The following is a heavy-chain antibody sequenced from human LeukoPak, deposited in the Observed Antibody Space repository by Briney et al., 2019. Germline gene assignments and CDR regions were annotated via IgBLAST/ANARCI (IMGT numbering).Heavy chain of an antibody. Sequence: NPSETLSLTCTVSGGSISSYYWSWIRQPAGKGLEWIGRIYTSGSTNYNPSLKSRVTMSVDTSKNQFSLKLSSVTAADTAVYYCAREGGSYGSGSYRFDPWGQGTLVTVSS. CDR3: AREGGSYGSGSYRFDP. J-gene: IGHJ5*02. CDR1: GGSISSYY. V-gene: IGHV4-4*07. D-gene: IGHD3-10*01. CDR2: IYTSGST.